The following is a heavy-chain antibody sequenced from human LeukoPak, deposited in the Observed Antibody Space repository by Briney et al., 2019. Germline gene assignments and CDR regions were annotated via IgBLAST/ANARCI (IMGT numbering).Heavy chain of an antibody. CDR2: INSDGSST. CDR1: GCTFSIYW. J-gene: IGHJ6*02. V-gene: IGHV3-74*01. CDR3: VRDGPGGIEARKRYYGMDV. Sequence: GGSLRLSCAASGCTFSIYWMHWVRQAPGKGLEWVSRINSDGSSTTYADSVKGRFTISRDNAKTSLYLQMSSLRAEDAAAYYCVRDGPGGIEARKRYYGMDVWGQGTTVSVSS. D-gene: IGHD6-6*01.